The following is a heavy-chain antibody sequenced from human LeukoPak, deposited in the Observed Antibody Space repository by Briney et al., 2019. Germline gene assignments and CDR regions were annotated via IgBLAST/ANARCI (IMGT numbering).Heavy chain of an antibody. Sequence: SETLSLTCIVSGGSITSYFWSWIRQSPRKGLEWIGYISYNRGTNYNPSLKSRVTISTETSKNQFSLKLNSVTAADTAVYYCARGERYGSGSYSSQGYFDYWGQGSLVTVSS. CDR3: ARGERYGSGSYSSQGYFDY. J-gene: IGHJ4*02. CDR1: GGSITSYF. CDR2: ISYNRGT. D-gene: IGHD1-26*01. V-gene: IGHV4-59*01.